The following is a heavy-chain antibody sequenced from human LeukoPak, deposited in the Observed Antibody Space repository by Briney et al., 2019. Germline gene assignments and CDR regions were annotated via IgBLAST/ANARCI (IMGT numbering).Heavy chain of an antibody. CDR1: GYTFTIYG. Sequence: ASVKVSCKASGYTFTIYGISWVRQAPGQGLEWMGWISAYNGNTNYAQKLQGRVTMTTDTSTSTAYMELRSLTSDDTAVYYCARIGSSWSALDYWGQGTLVTVSS. CDR3: ARIGSSWSALDY. J-gene: IGHJ4*02. V-gene: IGHV1-18*01. CDR2: ISAYNGNT. D-gene: IGHD6-13*01.